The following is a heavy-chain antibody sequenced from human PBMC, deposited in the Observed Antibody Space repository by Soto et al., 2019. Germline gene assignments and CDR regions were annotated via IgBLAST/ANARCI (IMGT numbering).Heavy chain of an antibody. J-gene: IGHJ6*02. Sequence: QVQLVQSGAEVKKPGASVKVSCKASGYTFTSYGISWVRQAPGQGLEWMGWISAYNGNTHDAQKLQGRVTMTTHTSTSTAYMERRTVKSDDTAVYYYARRVAYDYVWGFQRRAGMDVWPQGTTVTVSS. CDR1: GYTFTSYG. D-gene: IGHD3-16*01. CDR2: ISAYNGNT. V-gene: IGHV1-18*01. CDR3: ARRVAYDYVWGFQRRAGMDV.